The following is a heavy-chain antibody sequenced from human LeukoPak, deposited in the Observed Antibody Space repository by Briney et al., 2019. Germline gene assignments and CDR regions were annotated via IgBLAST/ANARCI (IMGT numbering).Heavy chain of an antibody. Sequence: SQTLSLTCTVSGGSISSGGYYWSWIRQHPGKGLEWIGYIYYSGSTYYNLSLKSRVTISVDTSKNQFSLKLGSVTAADTAVYYCASYPFHDLGYCSSTSCYANPYFDYWGQGTLVTVSS. V-gene: IGHV4-31*03. D-gene: IGHD2-2*01. CDR3: ASYPFHDLGYCSSTSCYANPYFDY. CDR2: IYYSGST. CDR1: GGSISSGGYY. J-gene: IGHJ4*02.